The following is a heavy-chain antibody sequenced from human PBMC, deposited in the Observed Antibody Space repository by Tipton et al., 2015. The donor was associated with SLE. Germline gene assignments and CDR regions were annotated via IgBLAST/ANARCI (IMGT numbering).Heavy chain of an antibody. CDR3: ARDLATGGTAYYYAMEV. J-gene: IGHJ6*02. Sequence: QLVQSGAEVKKPGSSVKVSCKASGGTFSSYGISWVRQAPGQGLQWMGRILPILGITDYAQQFQGRVTFTADKSTTTVYMELSSLRYEDTAVYYCARDLATGGTAYYYAMEVWGQGTTVTVSS. V-gene: IGHV1-69*09. CDR2: ILPILGIT. D-gene: IGHD6-13*01. CDR1: GGTFSSYG.